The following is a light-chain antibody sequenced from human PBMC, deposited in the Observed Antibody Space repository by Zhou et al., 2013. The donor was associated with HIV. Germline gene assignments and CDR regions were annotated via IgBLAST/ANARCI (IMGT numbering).Light chain of an antibody. CDR2: GAS. CDR3: QQYNNWPRT. J-gene: IGKJ1*01. V-gene: IGKV3-15*01. Sequence: IVMTQSPATLSVSPGERATLSCRASQSVRSYLAWYQQKPGQAPRLLIYGASTRATGIPARFSGSGSGTEFTLTISSMQSEDFAVYYCQQYNNWPRTFGQGTKVEIK. CDR1: QSVRSY.